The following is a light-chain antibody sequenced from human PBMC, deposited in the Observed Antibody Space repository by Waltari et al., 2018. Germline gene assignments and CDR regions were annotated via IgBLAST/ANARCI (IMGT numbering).Light chain of an antibody. CDR2: AAP. Sequence: DIQMTQTPSSVSASVGDRVTITCRAPQGLPSWIVWYQQQPGKAPRLLIYAAPTLESGVPSRFSGSGSGTDFSLTISSLQTEDVGTYYCQQANNWSFGQGTKVEIK. CDR3: QQANNWS. V-gene: IGKV1D-12*01. CDR1: QGLPSW. J-gene: IGKJ1*01.